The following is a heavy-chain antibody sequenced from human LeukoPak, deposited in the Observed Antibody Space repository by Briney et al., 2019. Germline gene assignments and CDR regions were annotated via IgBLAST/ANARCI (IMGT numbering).Heavy chain of an antibody. J-gene: IGHJ4*02. Sequence: PGGSLRLSCAASGFTFSSYGMHWVRQAPGKGLEWVAVISFDGSNYYYADSVKGRFTISRDNSKNTLYLQMNSLRAEDTAVYYCARVAGSSSPFDYWGQGTLVTVSS. CDR3: ARVAGSSSPFDY. D-gene: IGHD6-6*01. CDR2: ISFDGSNY. CDR1: GFTFSSYG. V-gene: IGHV3-30*03.